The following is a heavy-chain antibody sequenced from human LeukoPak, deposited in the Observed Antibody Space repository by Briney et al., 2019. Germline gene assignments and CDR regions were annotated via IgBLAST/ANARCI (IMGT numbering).Heavy chain of an antibody. D-gene: IGHD1-20*01. J-gene: IGHJ4*02. CDR3: AKALIIGTGGFFDY. Sequence: GGSLRLSCAASGFTFSTYAMSWVRQAPGKGLEWVSAISGSGGSTYYADSVKGRFTISRDNSKNTLYLQMNSLRPEDTAVYYCAKALIIGTGGFFDYWGQGTLVTVSS. CDR2: ISGSGGST. CDR1: GFTFSTYA. V-gene: IGHV3-23*01.